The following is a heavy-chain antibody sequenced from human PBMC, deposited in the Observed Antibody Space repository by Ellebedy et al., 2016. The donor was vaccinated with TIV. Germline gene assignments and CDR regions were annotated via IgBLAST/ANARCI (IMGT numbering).Heavy chain of an antibody. D-gene: IGHD4-23*01. J-gene: IGHJ4*02. CDR2: IGSAGDP. V-gene: IGHV3-13*05. CDR3: VRGAGWVTDY. Sequence: PGGSLRLSCAASGFTFSSHDMHWVRQGTGKGLEWVSAIGSAGDPSYSGSVKGRFTISRDNAKNSLYLQMNSLRGEDTAMYYCVRGAGWVTDYWGQGTLVTVSS. CDR1: GFTFSSHD.